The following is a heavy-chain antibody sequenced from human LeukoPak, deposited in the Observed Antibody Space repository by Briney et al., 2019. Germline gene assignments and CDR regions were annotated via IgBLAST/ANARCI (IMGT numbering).Heavy chain of an antibody. CDR2: ISHDESNK. CDR3: ARDIFDFSRTGTGRTADPPDY. V-gene: IGHV3-30*01. J-gene: IGHJ4*02. Sequence: GGSLRLSCAASGFTFTSHAMYWVRQAPGKGLEWVAAISHDESNKYYVDSVKGRFTISRDNSKNTLYLRMNSLRAEDTAVYCGARDIFDFSRTGTGRTADPPDYWGQGTRVTVSS. CDR1: GFTFTSHA. D-gene: IGHD3-3*01.